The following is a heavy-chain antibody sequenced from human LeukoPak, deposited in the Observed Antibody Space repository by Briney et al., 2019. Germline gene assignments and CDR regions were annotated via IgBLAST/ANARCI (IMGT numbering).Heavy chain of an antibody. V-gene: IGHV3-48*04. CDR2: ISSSSSTI. Sequence: GGSLRLSCAASGFTFSSYSMNWVRQAPGKGLEWVSYISSSSSTIYYADSVKGRFTISRDNAKNSLYLQMNSLRAEDTAVYYCTRLVGYYDSSGYPYFDYWGQGTLVTVSS. CDR1: GFTFSSYS. CDR3: TRLVGYYDSSGYPYFDY. D-gene: IGHD3-22*01. J-gene: IGHJ4*02.